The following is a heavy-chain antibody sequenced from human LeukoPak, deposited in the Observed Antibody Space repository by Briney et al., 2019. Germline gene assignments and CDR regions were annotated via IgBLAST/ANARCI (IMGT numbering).Heavy chain of an antibody. CDR2: ISHSGST. CDR1: GGSISSYY. J-gene: IGHJ4*02. V-gene: IGHV4-59*01. CDR3: ARVGISLGYYFDC. Sequence: SETLSLTCTVSGGSISSYYWSWIRQPPGKGLEWIGYISHSGSTNYNPSLKSRVTISVDTSKNQFSLKLSSVTAADTAVYYCARVGISLGYYFDCWGQGTLVTVSS. D-gene: IGHD2-15*01.